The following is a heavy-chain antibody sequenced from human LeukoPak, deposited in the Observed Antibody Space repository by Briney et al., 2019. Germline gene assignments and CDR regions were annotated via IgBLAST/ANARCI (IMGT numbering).Heavy chain of an antibody. CDR1: GYTLTELS. Sequence: ASVKVSCKVSGYTLTELSMHWVRQAPGKGLEWMGGFDPEDGETIYAQKFQGRVTMTEDTSTDTAYMELSSLRSEDTAVYYCATRTITIFGVVIPNFDYWGQGTLVTVSS. V-gene: IGHV1-24*01. CDR2: FDPEDGET. CDR3: ATRTITIFGVVIPNFDY. J-gene: IGHJ4*02. D-gene: IGHD3-3*01.